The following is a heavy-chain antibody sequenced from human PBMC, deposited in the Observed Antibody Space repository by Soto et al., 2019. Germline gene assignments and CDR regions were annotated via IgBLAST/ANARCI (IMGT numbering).Heavy chain of an antibody. D-gene: IGHD1-20*01. CDR1: GFTFSSYG. J-gene: IGHJ4*02. CDR3: AKVGITGTKYFEY. V-gene: IGHV3-23*01. CDR2: ITSSGGST. Sequence: EVQLLESGGGLVQPGGSLRLSCAASGFTFSSYGMSWVRQAPGKGLEWVSSITSSGGSTYYADSVKGRFTISRDNSKNTLYLQMNSLRAEDTAVYDCAKVGITGTKYFEYWGQGTLVTVSS.